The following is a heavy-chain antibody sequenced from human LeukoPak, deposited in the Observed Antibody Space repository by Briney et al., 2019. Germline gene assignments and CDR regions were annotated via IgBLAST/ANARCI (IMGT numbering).Heavy chain of an antibody. J-gene: IGHJ1*01. CDR3: ARALSGSRAEYFQH. Sequence: GGSLRLSCAASGFTFSSYSMNWARQAPGKGLEWVSYISSSSSTIYYADSVKGRFTISRDNAKNSLYLQMNSLRAEDTAVYYCARALSGSRAEYFQHWGQGTLVTVSS. D-gene: IGHD3-10*01. V-gene: IGHV3-48*01. CDR1: GFTFSSYS. CDR2: ISSSSSTI.